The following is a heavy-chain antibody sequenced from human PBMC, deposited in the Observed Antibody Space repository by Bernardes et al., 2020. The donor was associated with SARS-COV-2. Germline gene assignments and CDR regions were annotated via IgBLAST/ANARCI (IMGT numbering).Heavy chain of an antibody. CDR1: GFSLSTSGVG. CDR2: IYWNDDK. Sequence: SGPTLVKPTQTLTLTCTFSGFSLSTSGVGVGWIRQPPGKALEWLALIYWNDDKRYSPSLKSRLTITKDTSKNQVVLTMTNMDPVDTATYYCAHMVLVTYYYDSSGDAFDIWGQGTMVTVSS. J-gene: IGHJ3*02. CDR3: AHMVLVTYYYDSSGDAFDI. D-gene: IGHD3-22*01. V-gene: IGHV2-5*01.